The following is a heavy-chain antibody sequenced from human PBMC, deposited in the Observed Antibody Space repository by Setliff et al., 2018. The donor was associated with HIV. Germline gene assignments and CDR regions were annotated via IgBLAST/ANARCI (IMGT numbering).Heavy chain of an antibody. CDR2: IYYSGST. J-gene: IGHJ3*02. CDR1: GGSISSYY. CDR3: ARHKRGELSYDAFDI. D-gene: IGHD3-16*02. V-gene: IGHV4-59*08. Sequence: SETLSLTCTVSGGSISSYYWSWIRQPPGKGLEWIGYIYYSGSTNYNPSLKSRVTISVDTSKNQFSLKLSSVTAADTAVYYCARHKRGELSYDAFDIWGQGTMVTVSS.